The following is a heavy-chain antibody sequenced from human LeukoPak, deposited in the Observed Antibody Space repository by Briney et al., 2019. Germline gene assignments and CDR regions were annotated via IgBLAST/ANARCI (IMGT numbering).Heavy chain of an antibody. V-gene: IGHV1-18*01. CDR3: ARDASYYDSSGYYPTDDAFDI. Sequence: GASVKVSCKASGYTFTSYGISWVRQAPGQGLEWMGWISAYNDNTNYAQKLQGRVTMTTDTSTSTAYMELRSLRSDDTAVYYCARDASYYDSSGYYPTDDAFDIWGQGTMVTVSS. CDR1: GYTFTSYG. D-gene: IGHD3-22*01. CDR2: ISAYNDNT. J-gene: IGHJ3*02.